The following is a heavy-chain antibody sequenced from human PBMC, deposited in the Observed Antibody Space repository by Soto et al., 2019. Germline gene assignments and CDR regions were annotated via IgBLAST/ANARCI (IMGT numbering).Heavy chain of an antibody. V-gene: IGHV1-69*01. CDR1: GGTFSSYA. D-gene: IGHD2-2*01. Sequence: QVQLVQSGAEVKKPGSSVKVSCKASGGTFSSYAISWVRQAPGQGLEWMGGIIPIFGTANYAQKFQGRVTSTADESTSTAYMELSSLRSEDTAVYYCAVKGAMPIPSYNWFDPWGQGTLVTVSS. CDR2: IIPIFGTA. J-gene: IGHJ5*02. CDR3: AVKGAMPIPSYNWFDP.